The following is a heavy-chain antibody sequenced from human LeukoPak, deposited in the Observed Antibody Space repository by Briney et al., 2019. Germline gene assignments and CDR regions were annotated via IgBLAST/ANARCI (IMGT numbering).Heavy chain of an antibody. CDR1: GYTFTGYY. D-gene: IGHD2-15*01. J-gene: IGHJ4*02. CDR3: ARDPPCSGGSCPDY. V-gene: IGHV1-2*02. CDR2: INPNSGGT. Sequence: ASVKVFCKASGYTFTGYYMHWVRQAPGQGLEWMGWINPNSGGTNYAQKFQGRVTMTRDTSISTAYMELSRLRSDDTAVYCCARDPPCSGGSCPDYWGQGTLVTVSS.